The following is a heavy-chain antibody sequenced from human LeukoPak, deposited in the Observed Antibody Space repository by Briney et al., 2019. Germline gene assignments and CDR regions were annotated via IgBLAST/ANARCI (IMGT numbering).Heavy chain of an antibody. CDR2: ISGNSSTI. CDR3: AKEGYYYGSGSYGNYYYYMDV. V-gene: IGHV3-48*01. CDR1: GFTFSSYC. J-gene: IGHJ6*03. Sequence: PGGSLRLSCAASGFTFSSYCMTWVRQAPGKGLEWVSYISGNSSTIYYADSVKGRFTISRNNSKNTLYLQMNSLRAEDTAVYYCAKEGYYYGSGSYGNYYYYMDVWGKGTTVTVSS. D-gene: IGHD3-10*01.